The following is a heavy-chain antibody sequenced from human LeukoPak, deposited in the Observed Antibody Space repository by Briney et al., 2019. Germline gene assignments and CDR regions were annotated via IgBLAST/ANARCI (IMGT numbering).Heavy chain of an antibody. J-gene: IGHJ4*02. CDR2: IYYSGST. V-gene: IGHV4-61*01. CDR1: GGSVSSGSYY. CDR3: ARGEDYGYFDY. Sequence: PSETLSLTCTVSGGSVSSGSYYWSWIRQPPGKGLEWIGYIYYSGSTSYNPSLKSRVTISVDTSKNQFSLELSSVTAADTAVYYCARGEDYGYFDYWGQGTLVTVSS. D-gene: IGHD4-17*01.